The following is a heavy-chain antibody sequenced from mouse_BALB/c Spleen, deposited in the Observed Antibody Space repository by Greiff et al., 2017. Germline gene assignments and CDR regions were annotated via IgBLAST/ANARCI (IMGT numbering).Heavy chain of an antibody. CDR3: AIDYYGSSLGFDY. D-gene: IGHD1-1*01. CDR2: IYPGDGDT. Sequence: VKLMESGAELVRPGSSVKISCKASGYAFSSYWMNWVKQRPGQGLEWIGQIYPGDGDTNYNGKFKGKATLTADKSSSTAYMQLSSLTSEDSAVYVCAIDYYGSSLGFDYWGQGTTLTVSS. J-gene: IGHJ2*01. CDR1: GYAFSSYW. V-gene: IGHV1-80*01.